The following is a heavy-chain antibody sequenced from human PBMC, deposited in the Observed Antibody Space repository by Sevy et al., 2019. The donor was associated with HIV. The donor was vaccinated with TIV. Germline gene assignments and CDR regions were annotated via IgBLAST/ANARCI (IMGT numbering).Heavy chain of an antibody. V-gene: IGHV3-30*18. D-gene: IGHD5-18*01. Sequence: GGSLRVSCAASGFTFSSYGMHWVRQAPGKGLEWVAVISYDGSNKYYADSVKGRFTISRDNSKNTLSLQMNSLRAEDTAVYYCAKDQGGYSYGLPGYYYYGMDVWGQGTTVTVSS. J-gene: IGHJ6*02. CDR3: AKDQGGYSYGLPGYYYYGMDV. CDR2: ISYDGSNK. CDR1: GFTFSSYG.